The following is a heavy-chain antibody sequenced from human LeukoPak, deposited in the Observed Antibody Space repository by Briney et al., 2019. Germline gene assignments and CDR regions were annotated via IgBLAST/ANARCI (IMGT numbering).Heavy chain of an antibody. CDR1: GFTFSSYG. D-gene: IGHD6-13*01. J-gene: IGHJ4*02. CDR2: IRYDGSNK. Sequence: PGGSLRLSCAASGFTFSSYGMHWVRQAPGKGLEWVAFIRYDGSNKYYADSVKGRFTISRDNSKNTLYLQMNSLRAEDTAVYYCAKDHGRDSSSWYVDYWGQGTLVTVSS. CDR3: AKDHGRDSSSWYVDY. V-gene: IGHV3-30*02.